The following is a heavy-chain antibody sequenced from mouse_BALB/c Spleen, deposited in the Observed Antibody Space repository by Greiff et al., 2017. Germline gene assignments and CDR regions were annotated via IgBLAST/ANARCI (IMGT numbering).Heavy chain of an antibody. J-gene: IGHJ3*01. CDR2: IRNKANGYTT. Sequence: EVKLMESGGGLVQPGGSLRLSCATSGFTFTDYYMSWVRQPPGKALEWLGFIRNKANGYTTEYSASVKGRFTISRDNSQSILYLQMNTLRAEDSATYYCARVYGYDPAWFAYWGQGTLVTVSA. CDR1: GFTFTDYY. CDR3: ARVYGYDPAWFAY. V-gene: IGHV7-3*02. D-gene: IGHD2-2*01.